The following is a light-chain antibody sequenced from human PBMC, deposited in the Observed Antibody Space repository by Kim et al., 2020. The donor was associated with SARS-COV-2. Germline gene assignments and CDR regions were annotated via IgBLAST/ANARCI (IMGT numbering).Light chain of an antibody. CDR2: GAS. Sequence: LSPGERATLSCRASQSVSSSYLAWYQQKPGQAPRLLIYGASSRATGIPDRFSGSGSGTDFTLTISRLEPEDFAVYYCQQYGSLLTFGGGTKVDIK. J-gene: IGKJ4*01. CDR3: QQYGSLLT. CDR1: QSVSSSY. V-gene: IGKV3-20*01.